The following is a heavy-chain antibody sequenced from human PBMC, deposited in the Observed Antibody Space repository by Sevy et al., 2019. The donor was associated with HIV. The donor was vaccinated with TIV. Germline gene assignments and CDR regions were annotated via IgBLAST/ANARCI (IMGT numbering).Heavy chain of an antibody. V-gene: IGHV3-21*01. CDR3: AAGTVVTPYWFDP. Sequence: GGSLRLSCAASGFTFSSYSMNWVRQAPGKGLEWVSSISSSSSYIYYGDSVKGRFTISRDNAKNSLYLQMNSLRAEDTAVYYCAAGTVVTPYWFDPWGQGTLVTVSS. CDR1: GFTFSSYS. CDR2: ISSSSSYI. D-gene: IGHD2-21*02. J-gene: IGHJ5*02.